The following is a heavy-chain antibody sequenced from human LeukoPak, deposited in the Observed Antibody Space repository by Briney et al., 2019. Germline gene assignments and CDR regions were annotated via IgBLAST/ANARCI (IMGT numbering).Heavy chain of an antibody. J-gene: IGHJ4*02. CDR2: ISYDGSNK. Sequence: PGGSLRLSCAASGFTFSSYAMHWVRQAPGKGLEWVAVISYDGSNKYYADSVKGRFTISRDNSKNTLYLQMNSLRAEDTAVYYCARAQGSHYGDLRDYFDYWGQGTLVTVPS. V-gene: IGHV3-30-3*01. CDR3: ARAQGSHYGDLRDYFDY. CDR1: GFTFSSYA. D-gene: IGHD4-17*01.